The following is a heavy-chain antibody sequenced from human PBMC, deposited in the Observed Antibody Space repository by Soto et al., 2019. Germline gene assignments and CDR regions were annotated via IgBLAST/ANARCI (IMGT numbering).Heavy chain of an antibody. Sequence: PGGSLRLSCAASGFTFSSYGMHWVRQAPGKGLEWVAVISYDGSNKYYADSVKGRFTISRDNSKNTLYLQMNSLRAEDTAVYYCAKANPGRQLSSGWYNDYYYYGMDVWGQGTTVTVSS. CDR2: ISYDGSNK. CDR1: GFTFSSYG. D-gene: IGHD6-19*01. CDR3: AKANPGRQLSSGWYNDYYYYGMDV. J-gene: IGHJ6*02. V-gene: IGHV3-30*18.